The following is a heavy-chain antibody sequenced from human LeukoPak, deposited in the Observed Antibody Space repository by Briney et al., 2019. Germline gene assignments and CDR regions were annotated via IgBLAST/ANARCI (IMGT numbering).Heavy chain of an antibody. D-gene: IGHD1-1*01. CDR1: GFTFSDYS. CDR3: ARDHNYAFDN. J-gene: IGHJ4*02. Sequence: GGSLRLSCAASGFTFSDYSMNWVRQPPGKGREWISYIGISSGNTKYADSVKGRFTISGDNAKNSLYLQMNSLRVEDTAVYYCARDHNYAFDNWGQGTLVTVSS. CDR2: IGISSGNT. V-gene: IGHV3-48*04.